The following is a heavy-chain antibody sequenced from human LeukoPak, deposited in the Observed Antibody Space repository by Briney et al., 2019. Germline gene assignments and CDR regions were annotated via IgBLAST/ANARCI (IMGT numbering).Heavy chain of an antibody. CDR1: GYTFTGYY. J-gene: IGHJ5*02. V-gene: IGHV1-2*02. CDR2: VNPNSGGT. Sequence: GASVKVSCKASGYTFTGYYMHWVRQAPGQGLEWMGWVNPNSGGTNYAQKLQGRVTMTTDTSTSTAYMELRSLRSDDTAVYYCAREREMPGIAVAGTPNWFDPWGQGTLVTVSS. D-gene: IGHD6-19*01. CDR3: AREREMPGIAVAGTPNWFDP.